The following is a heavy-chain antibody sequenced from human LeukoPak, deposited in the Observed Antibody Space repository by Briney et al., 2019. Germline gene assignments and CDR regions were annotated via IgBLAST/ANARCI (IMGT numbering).Heavy chain of an antibody. V-gene: IGHV4-61*02. CDR1: GDSIGSGPYY. J-gene: IGHJ5*02. Sequence: SQTLSLTCTVSGDSIGSGPYYWTWIRQTAGKGLEWIGRIHARGSTDYNPSLKSRVTMSADTSKNQFSLNLSSVTAADTAVYYCARDVNNKKVEAFDPWGQGTLVTVSS. CDR2: IHARGST. CDR3: ARDVNNKKVEAFDP. D-gene: IGHD1/OR15-1a*01.